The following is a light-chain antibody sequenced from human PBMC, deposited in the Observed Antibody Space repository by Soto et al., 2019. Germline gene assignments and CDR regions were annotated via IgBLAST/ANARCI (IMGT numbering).Light chain of an antibody. V-gene: IGKV3-15*01. J-gene: IGKJ5*01. CDR2: GAS. Sequence: EIVMTQSPATLSVSPGESATLSCRASESVSSNLAWYQQKTGQAPRLLISGASTRATGIPATFSGSGSGTEFTLTISSPQSEDCAVYYCQQYNNWPITFGQGTRLEIK. CDR3: QQYNNWPIT. CDR1: ESVSSN.